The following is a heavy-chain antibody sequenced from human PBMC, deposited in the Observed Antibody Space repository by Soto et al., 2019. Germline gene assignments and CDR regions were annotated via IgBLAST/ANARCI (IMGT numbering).Heavy chain of an antibody. CDR3: ARLPVVGFCSGVSCYRFDP. Sequence: QVQLVQSGAEVKKPGSSVKVSCKAFGGTFSNYGISWVRQAPGQGLEWMGGIIPIFGTVNYAQRFQGRVTITADEPRTTAYMELSSLRSEDTAVYYCARLPVVGFCSGVSCYRFDPWGQGTLVTVSS. CDR2: IIPIFGTV. J-gene: IGHJ5*02. V-gene: IGHV1-69*12. CDR1: GGTFSNYG. D-gene: IGHD2-15*01.